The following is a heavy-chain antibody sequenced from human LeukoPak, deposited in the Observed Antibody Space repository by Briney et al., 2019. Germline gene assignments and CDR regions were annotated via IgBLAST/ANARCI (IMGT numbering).Heavy chain of an antibody. Sequence: ASETLSLTCAVYGGSISGYYWSWIRQPPGKGLEWIGEINHSGSTNYNPSLKSRVTISVDTSKNQFSLKLSSVTAADTAVYYCAGLAVAGVYYFDYWGQGTLVTVSS. CDR1: GGSISGYY. D-gene: IGHD6-19*01. CDR2: INHSGST. CDR3: AGLAVAGVYYFDY. J-gene: IGHJ4*02. V-gene: IGHV4-34*01.